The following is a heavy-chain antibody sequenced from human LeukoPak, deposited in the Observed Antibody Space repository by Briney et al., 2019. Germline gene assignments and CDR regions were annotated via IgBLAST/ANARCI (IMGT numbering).Heavy chain of an antibody. CDR2: IYSAGST. V-gene: IGHV3-66*02. J-gene: IGHJ6*03. D-gene: IGHD2-8*01. CDR1: GLTVSSNY. Sequence: PGGSLRLSCAASGLTVSSNYMSWVRQAPGKGLEWVSIIYSAGSTYYADSVKGRFTISRDNSKNTLYLQMNSVRAEDTAMYYCARDRLGCNNGICYGNYYYYMDVWGKGTTVTVSS. CDR3: ARDRLGCNNGICYGNYYYYMDV.